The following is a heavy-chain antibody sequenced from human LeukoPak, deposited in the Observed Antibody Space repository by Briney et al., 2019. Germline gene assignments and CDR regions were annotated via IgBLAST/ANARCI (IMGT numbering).Heavy chain of an antibody. D-gene: IGHD5-12*01. CDR3: ARARVATPTTEFDY. Sequence: SETLSLTCAVYGGSFNGYYWSWIRQPPGRGLEGIGEINHSRSTKYNPSLTSRVTMSVDTSKNQFSLKLSSVTAADTAVYYCARARVATPTTEFDYWGQGTLVTVSS. CDR2: INHSRST. V-gene: IGHV4-34*01. CDR1: GGSFNGYY. J-gene: IGHJ4*02.